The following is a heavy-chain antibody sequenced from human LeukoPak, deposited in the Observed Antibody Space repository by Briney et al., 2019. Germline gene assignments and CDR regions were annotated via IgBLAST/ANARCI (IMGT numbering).Heavy chain of an antibody. V-gene: IGHV3-23*01. J-gene: IGHJ3*02. CDR1: GFSFSSYA. D-gene: IGHD6-19*01. CDR3: AKDQGYSSAWYSRDGFDM. CDR2: ISKSGDST. Sequence: GGSLRLSCAASGFSFSSYAMSWVRQAPGKGLEWVSAISKSGDSTFYADSVRGRYTISRDNSQNTLYVQMNSLRAEDTAVYYCAKDQGYSSAWYSRDGFDMWGQGTMVTVSS.